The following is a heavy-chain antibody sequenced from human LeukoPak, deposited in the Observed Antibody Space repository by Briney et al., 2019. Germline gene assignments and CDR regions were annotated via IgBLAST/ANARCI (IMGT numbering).Heavy chain of an antibody. CDR3: TTLTHIVVVTAIPYYFDY. CDR2: IKSKTDGGTT. V-gene: IGHV3-15*01. CDR1: GFTFSNAW. Sequence: PGGSLRLSCAASGFTFSNAWMSWVRQAPGKGLEWVGRIKSKTDGGTTDYAAPVKGRFTISRDDSKNTLYLQMNSLKTEDTAVYYCTTLTHIVVVTAIPYYFDYWGQGTLVTVSS. J-gene: IGHJ4*02. D-gene: IGHD2-21*02.